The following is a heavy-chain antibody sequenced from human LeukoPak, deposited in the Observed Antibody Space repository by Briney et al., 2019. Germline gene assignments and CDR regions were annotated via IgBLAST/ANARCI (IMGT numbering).Heavy chain of an antibody. CDR1: GYSITSGYY. Sequence: SETLSLTCAVSGYSITSGYYWGWIRQHPGGGLEWIGSIYHSGSTYYNPSLKTRVTISVDTSKNQFSLKLSSVTAADTAVYYCARLYLRDHCSSTSCYGLYFDYWGQGTLVTVSS. CDR2: IYHSGST. CDR3: ARLYLRDHCSSTSCYGLYFDY. V-gene: IGHV4-38-2*01. J-gene: IGHJ4*02. D-gene: IGHD2-2*01.